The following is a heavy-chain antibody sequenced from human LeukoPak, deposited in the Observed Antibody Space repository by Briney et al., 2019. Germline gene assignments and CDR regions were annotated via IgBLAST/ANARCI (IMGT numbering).Heavy chain of an antibody. CDR1: GFTFSSYS. CDR2: ISSSGYYI. Sequence: GGSLRLSCTASGFTFSSYSMNWVRQPPGKGLEWVSSISSSGYYIYYADSVKGRFTISRDNAKNSLSLQMNRLRAEDMDVYYCVRGLWFGEPYFAAFDYWGQGTLVTVSS. CDR3: VRGLWFGEPYFAAFDY. D-gene: IGHD3-10*01. J-gene: IGHJ4*02. V-gene: IGHV3-21*01.